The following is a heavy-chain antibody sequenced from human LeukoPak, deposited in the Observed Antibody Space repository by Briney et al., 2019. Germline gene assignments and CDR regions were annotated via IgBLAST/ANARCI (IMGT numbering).Heavy chain of an antibody. D-gene: IGHD2-15*01. CDR1: GGSISSYY. J-gene: IGHJ4*02. Sequence: SETLSLTCTVSGGSISSYYWSWIRQPPGKGLEWIGYIYYSGSTNYNPSLKSRVTISVDTSKNQFSLKLSSVTAADTAVYYCARQIDAGVVYFDYWGQGTLVTVSP. CDR3: ARQIDAGVVYFDY. V-gene: IGHV4-59*08. CDR2: IYYSGST.